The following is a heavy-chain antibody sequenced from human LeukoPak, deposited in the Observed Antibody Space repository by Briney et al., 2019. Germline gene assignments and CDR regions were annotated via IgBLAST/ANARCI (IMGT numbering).Heavy chain of an antibody. D-gene: IGHD2-2*01. V-gene: IGHV1-69*05. Sequence: SVKVSCKASGGTFSSYAITWVRQAPGQGLEWMGGIIPIFGTTTYAQKLQGRVTITRDESTSTAYMELSSLRSEDTAVYYCARATVPPAAYMDYYYYMDVWGKGTTVTVSS. CDR3: ARATVPPAAYMDYYYYMDV. CDR2: IIPIFGTT. CDR1: GGTFSSYA. J-gene: IGHJ6*03.